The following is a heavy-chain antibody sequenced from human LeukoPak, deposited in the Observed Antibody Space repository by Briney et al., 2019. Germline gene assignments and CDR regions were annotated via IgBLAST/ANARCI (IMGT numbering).Heavy chain of an antibody. CDR3: ARHQTLGIVYFDY. Sequence: PSETMSLTCAVSGGSISRSNWWSWVRQPPGKGLEWIGTFYSSGSTYYNPSLKSRVTISIDTSKNQFSLKLSSVTAADTAVYYCARHQTLGIVYFDYWGQGTLVTVSS. J-gene: IGHJ4*02. CDR2: FYSSGST. CDR1: GGSISRSNW. D-gene: IGHD7-27*01. V-gene: IGHV4-39*01.